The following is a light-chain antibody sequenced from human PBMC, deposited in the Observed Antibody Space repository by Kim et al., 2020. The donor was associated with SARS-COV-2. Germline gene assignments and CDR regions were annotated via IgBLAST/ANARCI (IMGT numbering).Light chain of an antibody. CDR1: SSDVGGYNL. J-gene: IGLJ1*01. CDR3: SSYAGTNNFYV. CDR2: DVN. Sequence: QSVTIACTGTSSDVGGYNLVSWHQQHPGKAPKLIIYDVNKRPSGVPNRFSGSKSGNTASLTVSGLQAEDEADYYCSSYAGTNNFYVFGTGTKVTVL. V-gene: IGLV2-8*01.